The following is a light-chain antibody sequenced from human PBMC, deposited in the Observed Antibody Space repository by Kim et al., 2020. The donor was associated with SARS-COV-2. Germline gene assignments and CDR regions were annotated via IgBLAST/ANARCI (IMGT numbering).Light chain of an antibody. CDR2: RNN. CDR3: AAWDDSLSGREV. CDR1: SSNIGTNY. Sequence: ELTQPPSASGTPGQRVTISCSGSSSNIGTNYVYWYQQVPGTAPKLLIYRNNQRPSGVPERFSGSRSGTSASLAISGLRPEDEADYYCAAWDDSLSGREVFGGGTQLTVL. V-gene: IGLV1-47*01. J-gene: IGLJ2*01.